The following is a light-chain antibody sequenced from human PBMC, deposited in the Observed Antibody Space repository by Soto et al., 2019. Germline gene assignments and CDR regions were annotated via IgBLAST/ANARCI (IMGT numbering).Light chain of an antibody. CDR2: GAS. CDR1: QSLNRN. J-gene: IGKJ3*01. Sequence: EILMTQSPATLSVSPGERATLSCRASQSLNRNLAWYQQKPGQAPRLIIYGASTRASGIPARFSRSGSGTDFTLTISSPQSEDFALYYCQHYNDWPPAFTFGPGTKVDL. CDR3: QHYNDWPPAFT. V-gene: IGKV3D-15*01.